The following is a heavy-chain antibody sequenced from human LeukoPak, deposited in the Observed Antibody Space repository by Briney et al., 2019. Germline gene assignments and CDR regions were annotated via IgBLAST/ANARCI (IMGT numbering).Heavy chain of an antibody. V-gene: IGHV3-23*01. CDR1: GLTFSNYA. CDR3: AKDPYYDFWSGYYYFDY. D-gene: IGHD3-3*01. Sequence: GGSLRLSCAASGLTFSNYAMSWVRQAPGKGLEWVSGISGSGGYTYYADSVRGRFTISRDNSKNTLYLQMNSLRAEDTAIYYCAKDPYYDFWSGYYYFDYWGQGTLVTVSS. J-gene: IGHJ4*02. CDR2: ISGSGGYT.